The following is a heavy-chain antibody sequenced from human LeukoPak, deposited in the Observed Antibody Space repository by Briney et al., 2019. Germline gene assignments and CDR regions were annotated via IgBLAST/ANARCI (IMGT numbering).Heavy chain of an antibody. D-gene: IGHD1-1*01. CDR3: ATYDNWVAGDV. CDR2: IKKDGSEE. V-gene: IGHV3-7*01. CDR1: EFTFSDYW. Sequence: GGSLRLSCAASEFTFSDYWMSWVRQAPGKGPEGVANIKKDGSEEHYVDSVKGRFTVSRDNAKNSLFLQMNSLRVKDTAVYYCATYDNWVAGDVWGQGTSVSVSS. J-gene: IGHJ6*02.